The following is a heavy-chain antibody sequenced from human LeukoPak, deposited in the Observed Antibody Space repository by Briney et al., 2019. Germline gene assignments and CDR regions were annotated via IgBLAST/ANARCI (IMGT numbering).Heavy chain of an antibody. Sequence: SETLSLTCTVSGGSISSCSYYWGWIRQPPGKGLEWIGSIYYSGGAYYNPSLKSRVTISVDTSKNQFSLKLSSVTAADTAVYYCARVRYGGNSEDYYYYYMDVWGKGTTVTVSS. V-gene: IGHV4-39*07. CDR2: IYYSGGA. J-gene: IGHJ6*03. D-gene: IGHD4-23*01. CDR1: GGSISSCSYY. CDR3: ARVRYGGNSEDYYYYYMDV.